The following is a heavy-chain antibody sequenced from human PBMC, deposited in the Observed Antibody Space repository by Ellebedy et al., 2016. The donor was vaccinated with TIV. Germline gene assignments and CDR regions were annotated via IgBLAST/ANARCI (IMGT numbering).Heavy chain of an antibody. CDR1: GYTFTSYD. D-gene: IGHD3-3*01. CDR3: ARLYRYDFWSGYYTGHYYYGMDV. CDR2: MNPNSGNT. V-gene: IGHV1-8*01. Sequence: AASVKVSCKASGYTFTSYDINWVRQATGQGLEWMGWMNPNSGNTGYAQKFQGRVTMTRNTSISTAYMELSSLRSEDTAVYYCARLYRYDFWSGYYTGHYYYGMDVWGQGTTVTVSS. J-gene: IGHJ6*02.